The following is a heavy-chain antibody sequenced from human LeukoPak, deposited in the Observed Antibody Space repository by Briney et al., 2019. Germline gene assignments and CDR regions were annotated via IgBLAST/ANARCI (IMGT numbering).Heavy chain of an antibody. Sequence: QTGGSLRLSCAASGFTFSSYAMHWVRQAPGKGLEWVAVISYDGSNKYYADSVKGRFTISRDNPKNTLYLQMNSLRAEDTAVYYCARALAVAGDYWGQGTLVTVSS. V-gene: IGHV3-30-3*01. CDR1: GFTFSSYA. CDR3: ARALAVAGDY. D-gene: IGHD6-19*01. CDR2: ISYDGSNK. J-gene: IGHJ4*02.